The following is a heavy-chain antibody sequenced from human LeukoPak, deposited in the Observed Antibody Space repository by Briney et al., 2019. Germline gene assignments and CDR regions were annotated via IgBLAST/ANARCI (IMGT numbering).Heavy chain of an antibody. CDR2: INPNSGGT. CDR3: ARVSRYCSGGSCTPYYYYGMDV. J-gene: IGHJ6*02. Sequence: ASVKVSCKASGYTFTGYYMHWVRQAPGQGLEWMGWINPNSGGTNYAQKFQGRVTMTRDTSISTAYMELSRLRSDDTAVYYCARVSRYCSGGSCTPYYYYGMDVWGQGTTVTVSS. D-gene: IGHD2-15*01. CDR1: GYTFTGYY. V-gene: IGHV1-2*02.